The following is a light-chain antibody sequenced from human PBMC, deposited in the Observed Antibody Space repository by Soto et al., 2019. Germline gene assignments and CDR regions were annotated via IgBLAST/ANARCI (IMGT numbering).Light chain of an antibody. CDR2: WAS. CDR1: PTVLYSSNNKNH. V-gene: IGKV4-1*01. J-gene: IGKJ1*01. Sequence: DIVMTQSPDSLSVSLGERATINCKSSPTVLYSSNNKNHLAWYQQRPGQPPKLLFSWASTRESGVPDRFSASGSGTDFTLSIGSLQAEDVAVYYCQQYYSTPRPFGQGTKVEIK. CDR3: QQYYSTPRP.